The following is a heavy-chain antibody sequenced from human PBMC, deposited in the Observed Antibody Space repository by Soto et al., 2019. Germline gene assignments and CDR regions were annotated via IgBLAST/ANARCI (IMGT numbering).Heavy chain of an antibody. J-gene: IGHJ3*02. CDR3: AKDSYYDILTGYSRNSFDS. CDR2: INPNIGGT. D-gene: IGHD3-9*01. V-gene: IGHV1-2*02. CDR1: GYMFTGYY. Sequence: QVQLIQSGAEVKKPGASVKVSCKASGYMFTGYYMHWVRQAPGQGLEWMGWINPNIGGTNYAQRFQGRVTMTRDTSIPTASMELSRMRADDTAVSYCAKDSYYDILTGYSRNSFDSWGQGTMVTVSS.